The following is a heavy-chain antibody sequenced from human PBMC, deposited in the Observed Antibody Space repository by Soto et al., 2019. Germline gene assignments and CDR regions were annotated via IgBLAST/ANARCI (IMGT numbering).Heavy chain of an antibody. CDR3: ARDPDHHSGWYWFDP. Sequence: QVQLVQSGAEVKKPGSSVKVSCKASGGIFSSYAISWVRQAPGQGLEWMGGIIPIFGTANYAQKFQGRVTITADESTSTAYMELSSLRSEDTAVYYCARDPDHHSGWYWFDPWGQGTLVTVSS. CDR1: GGIFSSYA. D-gene: IGHD6-19*01. V-gene: IGHV1-69*01. J-gene: IGHJ5*02. CDR2: IIPIFGTA.